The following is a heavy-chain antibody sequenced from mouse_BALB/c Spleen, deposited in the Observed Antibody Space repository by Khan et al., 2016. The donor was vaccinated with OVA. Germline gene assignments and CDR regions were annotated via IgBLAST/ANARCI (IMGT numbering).Heavy chain of an antibody. V-gene: IGHV3-2*02. J-gene: IGHJ2*01. Sequence: EVQLQESGPGLVKPSQSLSLTCTVTGYSITSDYAWNWIRQFPGNKLEWMGYISYSGNTKYNPSLKSRISITRDTSENQFFLQLNSLTTEDTATYYCARICGGDFDYWGQGTTLTVSS. CDR2: ISYSGNT. CDR1: GYSITSDYA. CDR3: ARICGGDFDY.